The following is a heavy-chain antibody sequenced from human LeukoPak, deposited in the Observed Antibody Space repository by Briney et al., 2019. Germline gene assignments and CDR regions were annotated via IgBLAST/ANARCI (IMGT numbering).Heavy chain of an antibody. CDR3: ARGGYSYGIGAFDI. CDR2: IYYSGST. V-gene: IGHV4-39*07. CDR1: GGSISSNSYY. J-gene: IGHJ3*02. Sequence: SETLSLTCTVSGGSISSNSYYWGWIRQPPGKGLEWIGSIYYSGSTYYNPSLKSRVTISVDTSKNQFSLKLSSVTAADTAVYYCARGGYSYGIGAFDIWGQGTMVTVSS. D-gene: IGHD5-18*01.